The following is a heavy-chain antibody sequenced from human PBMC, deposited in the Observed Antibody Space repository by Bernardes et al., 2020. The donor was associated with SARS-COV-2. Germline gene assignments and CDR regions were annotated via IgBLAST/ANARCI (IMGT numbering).Heavy chain of an antibody. D-gene: IGHD6-13*01. CDR3: ARRYSRNGFDI. V-gene: IGHV1-2*02. CDR1: GYTFTDYY. J-gene: IGHJ3*02. Sequence: SVKVSCKASGYTFTDYYIHWVRQAPGQGLEWMGWINPNSGGTNYAQKFQGRVTMTRDTSISTAYMELSRLRSDDAAVYYCARRYSRNGFDIWGQGTMVPVSS. CDR2: INPNSGGT.